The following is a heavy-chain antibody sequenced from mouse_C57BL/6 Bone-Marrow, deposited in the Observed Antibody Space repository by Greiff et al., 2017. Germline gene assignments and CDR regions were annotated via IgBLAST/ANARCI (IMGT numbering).Heavy chain of an antibody. J-gene: IGHJ1*03. Sequence: EVKLQESGGDLVKPGGSLKLSCAASGFTFSSYGMSWVRQTPDKRLEWVATISSGGSYTYYPDSVKGRFTISRDNAKNTLYLQMSSLKSEDTAMYYCARGDDGYSWYFDVWGTGTTVTVSS. D-gene: IGHD2-3*01. CDR2: ISSGGSYT. CDR3: ARGDDGYSWYFDV. CDR1: GFTFSSYG. V-gene: IGHV5-6*01.